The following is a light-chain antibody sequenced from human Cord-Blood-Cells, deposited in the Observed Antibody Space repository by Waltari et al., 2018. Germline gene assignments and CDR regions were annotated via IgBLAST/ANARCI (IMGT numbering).Light chain of an antibody. V-gene: IGKV3-20*01. J-gene: IGKJ1*01. Sequence: EIVLTQSPGTLSLSPGERATLPCRASQSVSSSYLAWYQQKPGQAPRLLNYGASSRATGIPDRFSGSGSGTDFTLTISGLEPEDFAVYYCQQYGSSPPWTFGQGTKVEIK. CDR1: QSVSSSY. CDR3: QQYGSSPPWT. CDR2: GAS.